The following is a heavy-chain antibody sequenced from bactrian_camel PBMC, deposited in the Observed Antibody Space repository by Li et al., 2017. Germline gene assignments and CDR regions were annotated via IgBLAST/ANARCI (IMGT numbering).Heavy chain of an antibody. J-gene: IGHJ6*01. CDR3: AARIYGCGVPSSTADFSY. D-gene: IGHD3*01. V-gene: IGHV3S26*01. Sequence: VQLVESGGGSVQSGGSLRLSCAVSGFTYASHCMAWFRQAPGREREGVASIDPDGTTTYTDSVKGRFTLSKDNAKKMLYLQMNSLEPDDTAMYYCAARIYGCGVPSSTADFSYWGQGTQVTVS. CDR1: GFTYASHC. CDR2: IDPDGTT.